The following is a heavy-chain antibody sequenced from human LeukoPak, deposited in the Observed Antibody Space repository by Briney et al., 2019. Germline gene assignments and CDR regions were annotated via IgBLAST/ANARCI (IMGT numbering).Heavy chain of an antibody. V-gene: IGHV4-38-2*01. J-gene: IGHJ6*03. CDR1: GYSISSGYY. CDR2: IYHSGST. Sequence: SETLSLTCAVSGYSISSGYYWGWIRQPPGKGLEGIGSIYHSGSTYYNPSLKSRVTISVDTSKNQFSLKLSSVTAADTAVYYCARQGGGYCSSTSCSRSGYYYYYMDVWGKGTTVTVSS. D-gene: IGHD2-2*03. CDR3: ARQGGGYCSSTSCSRSGYYYYYMDV.